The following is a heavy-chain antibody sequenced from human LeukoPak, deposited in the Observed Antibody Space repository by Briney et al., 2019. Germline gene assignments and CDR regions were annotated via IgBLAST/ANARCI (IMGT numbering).Heavy chain of an antibody. CDR1: GFTFSNHA. CDR3: ARAPGGSWYYFDY. D-gene: IGHD6-13*01. V-gene: IGHV3-30*01. CDR2: LSYDGTTK. Sequence: GGSLRLSCAASGFTFSNHALHWVRQAPGKGLEWVAVLSYDGTTKYYADSVRGRFTISIDSSKNTLYLQMNSLRPDDTAVYYCARAPGGSWYYFDYWGQGTLVTVSS. J-gene: IGHJ4*02.